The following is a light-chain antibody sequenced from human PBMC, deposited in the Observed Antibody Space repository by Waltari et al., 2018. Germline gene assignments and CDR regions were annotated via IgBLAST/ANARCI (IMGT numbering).Light chain of an antibody. V-gene: IGKV3-11*01. J-gene: IGKJ4*01. Sequence: EIVLPQSPATLSLSPGERATLSCRASQSVSTFLAWYQQKPGQAPRLLIYDASNRATGIPARFSGGGSGTDFTLTISSLEPEDFAVYYCQQRSNWPPKLTFGGGTKVEMK. CDR2: DAS. CDR3: QQRSNWPPKLT. CDR1: QSVSTF.